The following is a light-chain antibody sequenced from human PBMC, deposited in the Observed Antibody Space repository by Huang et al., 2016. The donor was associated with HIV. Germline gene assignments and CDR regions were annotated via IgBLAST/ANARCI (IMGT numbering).Light chain of an antibody. J-gene: IGKJ2*01. CDR2: GAS. V-gene: IGKV1-39*01. Sequence: DVQMTQSPSSLSASVGDRITMPCRASQSIITYLNWYQQHPGKSPKLRHYGASSLLGGVPSRFSGSVSGTDFTLTISSLQPEDFATYYCQQSYTSPYTFGQGTKLEI. CDR3: QQSYTSPYT. CDR1: QSIITY.